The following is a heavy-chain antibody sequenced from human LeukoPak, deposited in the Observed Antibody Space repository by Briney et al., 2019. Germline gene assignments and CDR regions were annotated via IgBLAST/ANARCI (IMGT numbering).Heavy chain of an antibody. V-gene: IGHV3-64*01. D-gene: IGHD2-15*01. CDR1: GFTFSSYA. CDR3: ARVWTGCWDCNDY. CDR2: ISSNGGST. Sequence: PGGSLRLSCAASGFTFSSYAMHWVRQAPGKGLEYVSAISSNGGSTYYANSVKGRFTISRDNSKNTLYLQMGSLRAEDMAVYYCARVWTGCWDCNDYWGQGTLVTVSS. J-gene: IGHJ4*02.